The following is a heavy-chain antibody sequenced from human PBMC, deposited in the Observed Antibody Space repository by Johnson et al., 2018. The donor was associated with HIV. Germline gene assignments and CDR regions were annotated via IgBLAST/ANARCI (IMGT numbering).Heavy chain of an antibody. V-gene: IGHV3-30-3*01. Sequence: QMLLVESGGGLVQPGRSLRLSCAASGFTFDDYAMHWVRQAPGKGLEWVAVISYDGSNKYYAESVKGRFTISRDNSKNTLYLQMNSLRAEDTALYYCAREYSSSSGLGVDAFDIWGQGTVVTVSA. CDR1: GFTFDDYA. CDR3: AREYSSSSGLGVDAFDI. J-gene: IGHJ3*02. D-gene: IGHD6-6*01. CDR2: ISYDGSNK.